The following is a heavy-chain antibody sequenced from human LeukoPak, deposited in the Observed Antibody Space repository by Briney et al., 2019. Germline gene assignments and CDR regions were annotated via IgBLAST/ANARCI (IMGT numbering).Heavy chain of an antibody. V-gene: IGHV4-59*01. CDR2: IYNSGNT. J-gene: IGHJ4*02. CDR3: VRDRELNY. Sequence: ETLSLTCTVSGGSISIYYWSWIRQPPGKGLEWIGYIYNSGNTNYNPSFKSRVTISEDTPKNQFSLKLSSVTAADTAVYYCVRDRELNYWGQGTLVTVSS. CDR1: GGSISIYY. D-gene: IGHD3-10*01.